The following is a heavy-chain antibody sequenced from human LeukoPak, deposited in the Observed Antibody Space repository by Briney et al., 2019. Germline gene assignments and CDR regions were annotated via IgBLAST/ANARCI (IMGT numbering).Heavy chain of an antibody. CDR2: IYHSGST. CDR3: ARKRGRDQWTWELLIREYYFDY. V-gene: IGHV4-4*02. Sequence: KPSETLSLTCTVSGGSISSSNWWSWVRQPPGKGLEWIGEIYHSGSTNYNPSLKSRVTISVDKSKNQFSLKLSSVTAADTAVYYCARKRGRDQWTWELLIREYYFDYWGQGTLVTVSS. CDR1: GGSISSSNW. J-gene: IGHJ4*02. D-gene: IGHD1-26*01.